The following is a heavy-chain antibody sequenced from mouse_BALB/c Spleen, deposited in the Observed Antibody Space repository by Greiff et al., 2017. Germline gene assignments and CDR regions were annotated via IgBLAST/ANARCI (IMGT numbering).Heavy chain of an antibody. CDR1: GYTFTSYW. CDR2: IDPYASET. CDR3: ARWRDLYAMDY. J-gene: IGHJ4*01. V-gene: IGHV1-52*01. Sequence: QVQLQQPGAELVRPGASVKLSCKASGYTFTSYWMHWVKQRPEQGLEWIGRIDPYASETHYNQKFKDKAILTVDKSSSTAYMQLSSLTSEDSAVYYCARWRDLYAMDYWGQGTSVTVSS.